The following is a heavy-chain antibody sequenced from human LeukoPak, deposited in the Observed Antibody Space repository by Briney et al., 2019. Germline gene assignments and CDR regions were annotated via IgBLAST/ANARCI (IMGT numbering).Heavy chain of an antibody. CDR2: IYHSGST. D-gene: IGHD6-19*01. V-gene: IGHV4-38-2*01. CDR1: GYSISSGYY. J-gene: IGHJ4*02. Sequence: KPSETLSLTCAVSGYSISSGYYWGWIRQPPGKGLEWIGSIYHSGSTYYNPSLKSRVTISVDTSKNQFSLKLSSVTAADTAVYYCARGFPYSSGWAIDYWGQGTLVTVSS. CDR3: ARGFPYSSGWAIDY.